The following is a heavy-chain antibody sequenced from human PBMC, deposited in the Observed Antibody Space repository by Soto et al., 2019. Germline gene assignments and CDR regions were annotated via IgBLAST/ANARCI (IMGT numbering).Heavy chain of an antibody. D-gene: IGHD2-2*01. V-gene: IGHV4-31*03. CDR1: GGSISSGGYY. J-gene: IGHJ5*02. CDR3: ARARGSTSLRGGVNWFDP. CDR2: IYDSGST. Sequence: QVQLQESGPGLVKPSQTLSLTCTVSGGSISSGGYYWSWIRQHPGKGLEWIGYIYDSGSTYYNPSLKSRVTISVYTSQNQFSLKLSSVTSADTAVYSCARARGSTSLRGGVNWFDPWGQGTLVTVSS.